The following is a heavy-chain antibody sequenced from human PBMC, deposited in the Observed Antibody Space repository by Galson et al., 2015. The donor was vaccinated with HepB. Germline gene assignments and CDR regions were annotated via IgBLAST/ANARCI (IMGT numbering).Heavy chain of an antibody. Sequence: QSGAEVKKPGASVKVSCKASGYTFTSYGISWVRQAPGQGLEWMGWISAYNGNTNYAQKLQGRVTMTTDTSTSTAYMELRSLRSGDTAVYYCARDFDIVVVSGYYYYMDVWGKGTTVTVSS. V-gene: IGHV1-18*01. D-gene: IGHD2-15*01. CDR1: GYTFTSYG. CDR3: ARDFDIVVVSGYYYYMDV. CDR2: ISAYNGNT. J-gene: IGHJ6*03.